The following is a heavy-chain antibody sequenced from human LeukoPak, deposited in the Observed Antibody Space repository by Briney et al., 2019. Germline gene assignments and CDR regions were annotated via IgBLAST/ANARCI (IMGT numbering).Heavy chain of an antibody. J-gene: IGHJ6*03. Sequence: ASVKVSCKASGYTFTSYDINWVRQATGQGLEWMGWMNPNSGNTGYAQKFQGRATMTRNTSISTAYMELSSLRSEDTAVYYCARAPGWWNYYYMDVWGKGTTVTVSS. CDR1: GYTFTSYD. D-gene: IGHD2-15*01. CDR3: ARAPGWWNYYYMDV. V-gene: IGHV1-8*01. CDR2: MNPNSGNT.